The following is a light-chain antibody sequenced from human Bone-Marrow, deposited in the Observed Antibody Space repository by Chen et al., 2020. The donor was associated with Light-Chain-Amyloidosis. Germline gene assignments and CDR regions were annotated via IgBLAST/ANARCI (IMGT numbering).Light chain of an antibody. V-gene: IGLV1-40*01. J-gene: IGLJ3*02. CDR3: QSYDGSLSGSV. CDR1: SSNIGAGYD. CDR2: GNS. Sequence: QSVLTQPPSVSGAPGQRVTIPCTGSSSNIGAGYDVHWYQQLPGTAPKLLIYGNSNRPSGVPDRFSGSKYGTSACLAITGLQAEDEADYYCQSYDGSLSGSVFGGGTKLTGL.